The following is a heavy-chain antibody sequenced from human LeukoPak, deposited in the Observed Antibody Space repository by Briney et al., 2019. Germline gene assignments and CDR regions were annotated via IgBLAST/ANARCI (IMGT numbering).Heavy chain of an antibody. CDR1: GFTVSSNY. CDR3: ARDSWRYYYGSREI. Sequence: GGSLRLSCAASGFTVSSNYMSWVRQAPGKGLEWVSVIYSGGSTYYADSVKGRFTISRDNSKNTLYLQMNSLRAEDTAVYYCARDSWRYYYGSREIWGQGTMVTVSS. V-gene: IGHV3-66*01. D-gene: IGHD3-22*01. J-gene: IGHJ3*02. CDR2: IYSGGST.